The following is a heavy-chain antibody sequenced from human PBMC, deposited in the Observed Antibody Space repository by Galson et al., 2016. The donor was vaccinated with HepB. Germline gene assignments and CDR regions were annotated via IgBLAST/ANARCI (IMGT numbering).Heavy chain of an antibody. CDR3: GRHRWSHSWYFDC. V-gene: IGHV4-39*01. CDR2: ISPSGST. CDR1: DGSIRTTDHY. Sequence: SETLSLTCTVSDGSIRTTDHYWGWVRQPPGRGLEWIGSISPSGSTYYNPSIKSRLTVSVDTSKNQFSLRLTSVTAADTAVYYCGRHRWSHSWYFDCWGQGTLVTVSS. J-gene: IGHJ4*02. D-gene: IGHD6-13*01.